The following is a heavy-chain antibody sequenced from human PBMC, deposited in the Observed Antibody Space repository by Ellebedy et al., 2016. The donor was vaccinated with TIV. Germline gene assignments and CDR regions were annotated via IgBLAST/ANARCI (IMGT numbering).Heavy chain of an antibody. J-gene: IGHJ5*02. Sequence: PGGSLRLSCVASGFTFSGYSMSLVHQARGTGLEWVATVKQDGGEKFYVDSVKGRFTISRDNAKNSLYLQMDRLRGEDTAVYYCARGWWDYGAWGQGTQVTVSS. CDR3: ARGWWDYGA. CDR1: GFTFSGYS. V-gene: IGHV3-7*01. CDR2: VKQDGGEK. D-gene: IGHD4/OR15-4a*01.